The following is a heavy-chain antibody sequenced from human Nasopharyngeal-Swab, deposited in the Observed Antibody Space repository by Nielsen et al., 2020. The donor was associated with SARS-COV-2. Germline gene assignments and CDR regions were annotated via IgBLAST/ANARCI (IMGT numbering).Heavy chain of an antibody. D-gene: IGHD6-13*01. J-gene: IGHJ5*02. V-gene: IGHV4-59*01. Sequence: ETLSLACTVYGGSISSYYWSWIRQPPGKGLEWIGYIYYSGSTNYNPSLKRRVTISVDTSKNQFPLKLSSVIAADTAVYYCARDHQYSSSWFGRGYNWFDPWGQGTLVTVSS. CDR2: IYYSGST. CDR1: GGSISSYY. CDR3: ARDHQYSSSWFGRGYNWFDP.